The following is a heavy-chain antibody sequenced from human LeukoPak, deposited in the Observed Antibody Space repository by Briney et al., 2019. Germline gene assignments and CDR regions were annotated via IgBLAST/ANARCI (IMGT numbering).Heavy chain of an antibody. CDR3: AKDGGNPSYYYYYMDV. CDR2: ITLDGGRT. D-gene: IGHD4-23*01. V-gene: IGHV3-43*01. CDR1: GFTFEDYA. Sequence: GGSLRLSCAASGFTFEDYAMHWVRQAPGKGLEWVSLITLDGGRTYYADSVRGRSTISRDNSKNSLYLQMNSLRSDDTALYYCAKDGGNPSYYYYYMDVWGKGTTVTVSS. J-gene: IGHJ6*03.